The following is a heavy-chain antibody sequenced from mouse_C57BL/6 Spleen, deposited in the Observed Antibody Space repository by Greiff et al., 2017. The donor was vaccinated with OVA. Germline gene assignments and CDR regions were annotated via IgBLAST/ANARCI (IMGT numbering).Heavy chain of an antibody. D-gene: IGHD2-3*01. CDR2: IYPGDGDT. V-gene: IGHV1-82*01. Sequence: VQVVESGPELVKPGASVKISCKASGYAFSSSWMNWVKQRPGKGLEWIGRIYPGDGDTNYNGKFKGKATLTADKSSSTAYMQLSSLTSEDSAVYFCARGPDGYFAYWGQGTLVTVSA. CDR3: ARGPDGYFAY. J-gene: IGHJ3*01. CDR1: GYAFSSSW.